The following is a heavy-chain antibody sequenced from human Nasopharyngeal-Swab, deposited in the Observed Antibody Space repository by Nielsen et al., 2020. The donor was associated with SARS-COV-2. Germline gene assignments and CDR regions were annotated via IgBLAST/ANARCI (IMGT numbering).Heavy chain of an antibody. CDR3: ARAPGVLVWFVEPKGAFDI. J-gene: IGHJ3*02. CDR2: IYDSGST. V-gene: IGHV4-30-4*01. CDR1: GGSISSGDYY. Sequence: SETLSLTCTVPGGSISSGDYYWSWIRQPPGKGLERIGNIYDSGSTHHNPSLKSRVTISVDTSNNQFSLKLSSVTAADTAVYYCARAPGVLVWFVEPKGAFDIWGQGTMVTVSS. D-gene: IGHD3-10*01.